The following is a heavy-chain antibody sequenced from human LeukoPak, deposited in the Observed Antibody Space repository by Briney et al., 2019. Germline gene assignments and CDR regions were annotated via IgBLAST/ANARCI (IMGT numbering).Heavy chain of an antibody. CDR3: ARYSSSSGGASYYLDY. J-gene: IGHJ4*01. V-gene: IGHV3-7*01. CDR2: IKEDGREK. Sequence: PGGSLRLSCAASGFTFSSYWMSWVRQAPGKGLDWVANIKEDGREKYYVDSVKGRFTISRDNARNSLYLQMNSLRDEDTAVYYCARYSSSSGGASYYLDYWGHGTLVTVSS. D-gene: IGHD6-6*01. CDR1: GFTFSSYW.